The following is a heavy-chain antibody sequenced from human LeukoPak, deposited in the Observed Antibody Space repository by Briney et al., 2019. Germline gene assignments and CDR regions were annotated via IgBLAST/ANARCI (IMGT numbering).Heavy chain of an antibody. Sequence: GGSLTLSCVASGFIFSDYYLSWIRQAPAKGMGRVSYINSGGSTIHYADSVKGRFTISRDNARRSVYLQMDSLRAEDTAVYYCARRCSSTSCLQYWGQGTQVTVSS. CDR2: INSGGSTI. J-gene: IGHJ4*02. CDR1: GFIFSDYY. V-gene: IGHV3-11*04. CDR3: ARRCSSTSCLQY. D-gene: IGHD2-2*01.